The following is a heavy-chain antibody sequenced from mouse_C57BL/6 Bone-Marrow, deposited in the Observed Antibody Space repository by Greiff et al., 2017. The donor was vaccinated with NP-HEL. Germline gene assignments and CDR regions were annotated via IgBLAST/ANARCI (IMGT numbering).Heavy chain of an antibody. CDR3: TRDYYGSSPYAMDY. J-gene: IGHJ4*01. CDR1: GFTFSSYA. V-gene: IGHV5-9-1*02. D-gene: IGHD1-1*01. Sequence: EVKLVESGEGLVKPGGSLKLSCAASGFTFSSYAMSWVRQTPEKRLEWVAYISSGGDYIYYADTVKGRCTISSDNARNTLYLQMSSLKSEDTAMYYCTRDYYGSSPYAMDYWGQGTSVTVSS. CDR2: ISSGGDYI.